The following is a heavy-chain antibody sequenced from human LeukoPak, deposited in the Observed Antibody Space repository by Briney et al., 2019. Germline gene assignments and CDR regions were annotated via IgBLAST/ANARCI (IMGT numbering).Heavy chain of an antibody. D-gene: IGHD1-1*01. J-gene: IGHJ4*03. V-gene: IGHV4-34*01. CDR3: ARGPTISETGYFDY. CDR2: INHRGDT. CDR1: GGSFSSYY. Sequence: QPWETLSLTCAVYGGSFSSYYWSWIRQSPGKGLEWIAEINHRGDTNYNPSVKSRVTISVDTSKNQFSLKVTSLTAADTAVYYCARGPTISETGYFDYWGQGTLVTVSS.